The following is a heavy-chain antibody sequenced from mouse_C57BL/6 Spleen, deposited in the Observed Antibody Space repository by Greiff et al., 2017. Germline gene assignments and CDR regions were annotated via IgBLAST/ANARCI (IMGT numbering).Heavy chain of an antibody. V-gene: IGHV1-69*01. CDR3: ARVDCDPPSYAMDY. Sequence: VQLQQPVAELVLSVASVKVWCRARGYTCPSYGMHRVKQRCGQGLEWIGEIDPSDSYTKYNQKFKGKSTLTVDKSSSTSYMQLSSLTSEDSAVYYCARVDCDPPSYAMDYWGQGTSATVSP. CDR2: IDPSDSYT. J-gene: IGHJ4*01. CDR1: GYTCPSYG.